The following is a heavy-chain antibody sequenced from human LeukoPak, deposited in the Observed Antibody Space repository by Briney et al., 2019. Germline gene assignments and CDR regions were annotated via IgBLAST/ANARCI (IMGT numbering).Heavy chain of an antibody. CDR1: GFTVSNNY. D-gene: IGHD2-15*01. CDR3: ARVGNYYYYMDV. Sequence: GGSLRLSCAASGFTVSNNYMSWVRQAPGRGLEWVSAIYSRGSTYYADSVKGRFTISRDNAKNSLYLQMNSLRADDTAVYYCARVGNYYYYMDVWGKGTTVTVSS. V-gene: IGHV3-53*01. J-gene: IGHJ6*03. CDR2: IYSRGST.